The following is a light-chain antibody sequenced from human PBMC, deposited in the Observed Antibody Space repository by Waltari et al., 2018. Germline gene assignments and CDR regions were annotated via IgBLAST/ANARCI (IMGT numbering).Light chain of an antibody. Sequence: DIQMTQSPSSLSAFAGDRGTITCRASQSISSYLNWYQQNPGKAPNLLIYAASSLQSGVPTRFSGSGSGTDVTLTISSLQPQDFATYYCQQSYSTPLPLGGGTKGEIK. CDR3: QQSYSTPLP. CDR2: AAS. V-gene: IGKV1-39*01. CDR1: QSISSY. J-gene: IGKJ4*01.